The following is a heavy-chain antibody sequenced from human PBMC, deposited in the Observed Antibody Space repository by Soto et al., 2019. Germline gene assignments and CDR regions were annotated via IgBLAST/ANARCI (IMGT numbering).Heavy chain of an antibody. CDR1: GYTFTGYY. J-gene: IGHJ4*02. CDR3: ARARYYDYIWGSYRPGFFDY. D-gene: IGHD3-16*02. Sequence: GASVKVSCKASGYTFTGYYMHWVRQAPGQGLEWMGWINPNSGGTNYAQKFQGWVTMTRDTSISTAYMELSRLRSDDTAVYYCARARYYDYIWGSYRPGFFDYWGQGTLVTVSS. CDR2: INPNSGGT. V-gene: IGHV1-2*04.